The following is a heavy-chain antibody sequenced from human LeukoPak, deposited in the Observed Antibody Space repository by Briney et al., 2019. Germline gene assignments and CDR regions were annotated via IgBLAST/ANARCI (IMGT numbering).Heavy chain of an antibody. CDR3: ARGRGSYSFDY. CDR2: INPNSGGT. D-gene: IGHD1-26*01. V-gene: IGHV1-2*02. J-gene: IGHJ4*02. CDR1: GYTFSGYY. Sequence: ASVKVSCKASGYTFSGYYMYWVRQAPGQGLGWMGWINPNSGGTNYTRKFQGRVTMTRDTSISTAYMDLSRLRSDDTAVYYCARGRGSYSFDYWGQGTLVTVSS.